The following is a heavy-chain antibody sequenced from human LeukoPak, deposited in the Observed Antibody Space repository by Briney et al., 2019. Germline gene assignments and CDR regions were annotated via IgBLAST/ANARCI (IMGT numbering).Heavy chain of an antibody. Sequence: PSETLSLSCTVSGDSVSGISFYWSWIRQPPGKGLQYIVCIQYSGSTYFDPPLKSRVIISVDSSKTQFSLKLSSVTAADTAVYYCARYYDSSGYWSTPHFDYWGQGNLVTASS. V-gene: IGHV4-61*01. CDR3: ARYYDSSGYWSTPHFDY. CDR2: IQYSGST. D-gene: IGHD3-22*01. CDR1: GDSVSGISFY. J-gene: IGHJ4*02.